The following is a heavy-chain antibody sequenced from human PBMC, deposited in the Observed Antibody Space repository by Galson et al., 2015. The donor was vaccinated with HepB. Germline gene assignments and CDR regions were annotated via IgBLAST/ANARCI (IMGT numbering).Heavy chain of an antibody. Sequence: SVKVSCKVSGYTLTELSMHWVRQAPGKGLEWMGGFDPEDGETIYAQKFQGRVTMTEDTSTDTAYTELSSLRSEDTAVYYCATGPHYYDSSGYYWEDYWGQGTLVTVSS. D-gene: IGHD3-22*01. CDR3: ATGPHYYDSSGYYWEDY. J-gene: IGHJ4*02. V-gene: IGHV1-24*01. CDR2: FDPEDGET. CDR1: GYTLTELS.